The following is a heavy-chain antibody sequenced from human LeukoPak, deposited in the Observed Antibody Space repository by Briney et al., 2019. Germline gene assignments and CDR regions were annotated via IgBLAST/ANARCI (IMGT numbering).Heavy chain of an antibody. D-gene: IGHD3-3*01. V-gene: IGHV1-2*02. CDR3: ARDSVLRFLEWLSVSYYYYYMDV. J-gene: IGHJ6*03. CDR1: GYTFTGYY. Sequence: ASVKVSCKASGYTFTGYYMHWVRQAPGQGLEWMGWINPNSGGTNYAQKFQGRVTMTRDTSISTAYMELSRLRSDDTAVNYCARDSVLRFLEWLSVSYYYYYMDVWGKGTTVTVSS. CDR2: INPNSGGT.